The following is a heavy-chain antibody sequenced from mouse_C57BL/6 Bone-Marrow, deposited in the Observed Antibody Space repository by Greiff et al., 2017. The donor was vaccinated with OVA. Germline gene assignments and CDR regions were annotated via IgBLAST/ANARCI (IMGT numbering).Heavy chain of an antibody. J-gene: IGHJ4*01. CDR1: GYTFTSYD. CDR2: IYPRDGST. Sequence: QVQLQQSGPELVKPGASVKLSCKASGYTFTSYDINWVKQRPGQGLEWIGWIYPRDGSTKYNEKFKGKATLTVDTSSSTAYMELHSLTSEDSAVFFWEGNYYYGSSYDYAVDYWGQGTSVTVSS. CDR3: EGNYYYGSSYDYAVDY. D-gene: IGHD1-1*01. V-gene: IGHV1-85*01.